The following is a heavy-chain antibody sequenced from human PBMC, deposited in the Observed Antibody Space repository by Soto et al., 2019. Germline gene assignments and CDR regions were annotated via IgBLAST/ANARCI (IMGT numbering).Heavy chain of an antibody. Sequence: QVQLQQWGAGLLKPSETLSLTCAVYGGSFSGYYWSWIRQPPGKGLEWIGEINPSGNTNYNPSLKSRVTIPVDASKHQFSLKLSSVTAADTAVYYCAIVRGGVVGVAATPGVAFDIWGQGTMVTV. CDR1: GGSFSGYY. V-gene: IGHV4-34*01. CDR2: INPSGNT. D-gene: IGHD2-15*01. J-gene: IGHJ3*02. CDR3: AIVRGGVVGVAATPGVAFDI.